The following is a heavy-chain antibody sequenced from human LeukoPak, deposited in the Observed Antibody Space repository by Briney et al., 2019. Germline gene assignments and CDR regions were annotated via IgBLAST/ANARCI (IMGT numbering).Heavy chain of an antibody. J-gene: IGHJ4*02. CDR2: INPNSGGT. CDR3: ARDKRVYYGSGSQY. D-gene: IGHD3-10*01. Sequence: ASVKVSCKASGYTFTGYYMHWVRQAPGQGLEWMGRINPNSGGTNYAQKFQGRVTITSDTSISTAYMELSRLRSDDTAVYYCARDKRVYYGSGSQYWGQGTLVTVSS. V-gene: IGHV1-2*06. CDR1: GYTFTGYY.